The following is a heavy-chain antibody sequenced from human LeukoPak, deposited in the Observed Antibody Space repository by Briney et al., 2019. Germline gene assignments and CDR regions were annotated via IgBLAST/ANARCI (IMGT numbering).Heavy chain of an antibody. D-gene: IGHD3-10*01. CDR3: AHTNKVRGVIITPYFDY. Sequence: SGPTLINPTQTLTLTCTFSGFSLSTSGVGVGWIRQPPVKALEWLALIYWDDDKRYSPSLKSRLTITQDTSKNQVVLTMTNMDPVDTATYYCAHTNKVRGVIITPYFDYWGQGTLVTVSS. V-gene: IGHV2-5*02. CDR2: IYWDDDK. J-gene: IGHJ4*02. CDR1: GFSLSTSGVG.